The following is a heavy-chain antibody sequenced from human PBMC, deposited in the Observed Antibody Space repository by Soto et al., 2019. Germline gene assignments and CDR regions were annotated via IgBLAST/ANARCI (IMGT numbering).Heavy chain of an antibody. D-gene: IGHD5-12*01. CDR2: ISWNSGSI. Sequence: GGSLRLSCAASGFTFDDYAMHWVRQAPGKGLEWVSGISWNSGSIGYADSVKGRFTISRDNAKNSLYLQMNSLRAEDTALYYCAKTRGEYWGGYDSSLDYWGQGTLVTVSS. V-gene: IGHV3-9*01. CDR1: GFTFDDYA. J-gene: IGHJ4*02. CDR3: AKTRGEYWGGYDSSLDY.